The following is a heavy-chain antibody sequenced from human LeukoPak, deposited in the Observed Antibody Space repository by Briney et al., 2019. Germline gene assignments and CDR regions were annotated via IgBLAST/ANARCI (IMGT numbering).Heavy chain of an antibody. CDR1: GFTFSDAW. D-gene: IGHD2-21*02. CDR2: IQREIDGGTT. J-gene: IGHJ4*02. V-gene: IGHV3-15*01. CDR3: ATELLSHFDY. Sequence: AGSLRLSCEASGFTFSDAWMSWVRQAPGRGLEWVGRIQREIDGGTTDYAAPVKGRFTISRDDSKNTLYLQMNSLKIEDTAVYYCATELLSHFDYWSQGTLVTVSS.